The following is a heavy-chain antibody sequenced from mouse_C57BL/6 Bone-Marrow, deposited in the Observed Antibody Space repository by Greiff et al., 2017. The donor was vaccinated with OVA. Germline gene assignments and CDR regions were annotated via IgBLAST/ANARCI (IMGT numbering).Heavy chain of an antibody. Sequence: VQLQQPGAELVKPGASVKMSCKASGYTFTSYWITWVKQRPGQGLEWIGDIYPGSGSTNYNEKFKSKATLTVDTSSSTAYMQLSSLTSEDSAVYYCARGPYYYGSSYGAMDYWGQGTSVTVSS. CDR3: ARGPYYYGSSYGAMDY. D-gene: IGHD1-1*01. V-gene: IGHV1-55*01. CDR1: GYTFTSYW. J-gene: IGHJ4*01. CDR2: IYPGSGST.